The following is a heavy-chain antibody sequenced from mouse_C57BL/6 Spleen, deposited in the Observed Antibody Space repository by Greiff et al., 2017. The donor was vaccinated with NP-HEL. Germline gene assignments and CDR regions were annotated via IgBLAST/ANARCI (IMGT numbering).Heavy chain of an antibody. CDR2: INPNNGGT. D-gene: IGHD1-1*01. V-gene: IGHV1-18*01. CDR3: SRSEGSPCGMDD. J-gene: IGHJ2*01. Sequence: VQLQQSGPELVKPGASVKIPCTASGFTFTDYNMDWVKQSPGKSLEWIGDINPNNGGTIYNQKFKGKATLTVDKSSSTASMELRSLTSEDTAVYYWSRSEGSPCGMDDWGKGTTLTVSS. CDR1: GFTFTDYN.